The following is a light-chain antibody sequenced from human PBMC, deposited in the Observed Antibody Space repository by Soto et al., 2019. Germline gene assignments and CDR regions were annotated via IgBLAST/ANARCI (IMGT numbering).Light chain of an antibody. CDR1: RRDVGGYNY. J-gene: IGLJ2*01. Sequence: QSALTQPASVSGSPGQSITSSCTGTRRDVGGYNYVSWYKQHPGKAPKLMIYDVSNRPSGVSNRFSGSKSGNTASLTISGLQAEDEADYYCSSYTTSSTAVVFGGGTKLTVL. CDR2: DVS. CDR3: SSYTTSSTAVV. V-gene: IGLV2-14*01.